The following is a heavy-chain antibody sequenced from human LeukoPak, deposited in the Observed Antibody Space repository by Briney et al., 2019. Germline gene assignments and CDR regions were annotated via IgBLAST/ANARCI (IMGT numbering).Heavy chain of an antibody. D-gene: IGHD6-13*01. V-gene: IGHV4-34*01. CDR2: INHSGST. Sequence: SETLSLTCAVYGGSFSGYCWSWIRQPPGKGLEWIGEINHSGSTNYNPSLKSRVTISVDTSKNQFSLKLSSVTAANTAVYYCARGHLIIAAADLSIRWWFDPWGQGTLVAVSS. CDR3: ARGHLIIAAADLSIRWWFDP. CDR1: GGSFSGYC. J-gene: IGHJ5*02.